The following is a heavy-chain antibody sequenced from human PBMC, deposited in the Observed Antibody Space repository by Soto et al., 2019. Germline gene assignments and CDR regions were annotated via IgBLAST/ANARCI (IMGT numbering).Heavy chain of an antibody. CDR1: GFTFSRYA. D-gene: IGHD3-9*01. Sequence: GGSLMLSCTASGFTFSRYAIHWVRQAPGKGLEWVTVMSYDGNQKHYADSVKGRFTVSRDDSENTVFLQMTSLRPEDTATYYCAKDRYFDSYYLDSWGQGTLVTVSS. V-gene: IGHV3-30-3*01. CDR2: MSYDGNQK. J-gene: IGHJ4*02. CDR3: AKDRYFDSYYLDS.